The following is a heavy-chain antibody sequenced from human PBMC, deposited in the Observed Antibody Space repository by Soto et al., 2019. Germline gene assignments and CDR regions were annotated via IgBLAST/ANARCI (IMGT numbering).Heavy chain of an antibody. CDR1: GGSFSGYY. J-gene: IGHJ4*02. Sequence: PSETLSLTCAVYGGSFSGYYWGWIRQPPGKGLEWIGEINHSGSTNYNPSLKSRVTISVDTSKNQFSLKLSSVTAADTAVYYCARGKLSDYVWGSYRYHFDYWGPGTVVTVSS. CDR2: INHSGST. CDR3: ARGKLSDYVWGSYRYHFDY. D-gene: IGHD3-16*02. V-gene: IGHV4-34*01.